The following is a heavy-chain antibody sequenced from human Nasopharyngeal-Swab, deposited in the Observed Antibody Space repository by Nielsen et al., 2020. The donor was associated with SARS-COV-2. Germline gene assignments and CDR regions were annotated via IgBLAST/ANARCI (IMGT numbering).Heavy chain of an antibody. CDR1: GFTFSSYA. CDR3: AKDLGVESPLWFDY. J-gene: IGHJ4*02. V-gene: IGHV3-23*01. Sequence: GESLKISCTASGFTFSSYAMSWVRQAPGKGLEWVSEISGSGGSTYYAESVKGRFTISRDNSKNTLYLQMSSLRAEDTAIYSCAKDLGVESPLWFDYWGQGTLLTVSS. D-gene: IGHD4-23*01. CDR2: ISGSGGST.